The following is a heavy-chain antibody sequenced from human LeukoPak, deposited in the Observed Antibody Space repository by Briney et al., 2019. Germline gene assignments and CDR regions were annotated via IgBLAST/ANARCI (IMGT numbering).Heavy chain of an antibody. CDR2: IYYSGST. D-gene: IGHD6-6*01. CDR1: GGSISSYY. V-gene: IGHV4-59*01. CDR3: ARDKYSSSSFDY. J-gene: IGHJ4*02. Sequence: SETLSLTCTVSGGSISSYYWSWIRQPPGKGLEWIGYIYYSGSTNYNPSLKSRVTISVDTSKNQFSLKLSSVAAADTAVYYCARDKYSSSSFDYWGQGTPVTVSS.